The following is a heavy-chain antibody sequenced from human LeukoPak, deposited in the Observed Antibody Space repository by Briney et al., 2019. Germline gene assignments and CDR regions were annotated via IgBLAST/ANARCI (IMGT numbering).Heavy chain of an antibody. D-gene: IGHD4-17*01. V-gene: IGHV4-31*03. CDR2: IYYSGST. Sequence: PSETLSLTCTVSGGSISSGGYYWSWIRQHPGKGLEWIGYIYYSGSTYYNPSLKSRVTISVDMSKNQFSLKLSSVTAADTAVYYCAISGGDYGWTFDYWGQGTLVTVSS. J-gene: IGHJ4*02. CDR1: GGSISSGGYY. CDR3: AISGGDYGWTFDY.